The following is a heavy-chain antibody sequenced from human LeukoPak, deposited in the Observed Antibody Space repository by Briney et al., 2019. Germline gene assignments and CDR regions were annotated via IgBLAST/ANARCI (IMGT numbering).Heavy chain of an antibody. Sequence: SETLSLTCTVSGVSISSYFWSWIRQPAGKGLEWIGRIYTSGSTYYNPSLKSRVTMSVDTSKNQFSLQLSSVTAADTAVYYCARDEKAGDSGGYAPRFDSWGQGPLVTVSS. CDR3: ARDEKAGDSGGYAPRFDS. D-gene: IGHD3-22*01. CDR1: GVSISSYF. CDR2: IYTSGST. J-gene: IGHJ4*02. V-gene: IGHV4-4*07.